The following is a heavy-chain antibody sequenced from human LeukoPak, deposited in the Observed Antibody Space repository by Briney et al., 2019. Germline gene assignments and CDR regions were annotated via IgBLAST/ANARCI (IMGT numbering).Heavy chain of an antibody. D-gene: IGHD4-23*01. Sequence: ASVKVSCKASGGTFSSYAISWVRQAPGQGLEWMGRIIPILGIANYAQKFQGRVTITAGKSTSTAYMELSSLRSEDTAVYYCARDRPGYGGNSRSFDYWGQGTLVTVSS. CDR2: IIPILGIA. CDR3: ARDRPGYGGNSRSFDY. V-gene: IGHV1-69*04. J-gene: IGHJ4*02. CDR1: GGTFSSYA.